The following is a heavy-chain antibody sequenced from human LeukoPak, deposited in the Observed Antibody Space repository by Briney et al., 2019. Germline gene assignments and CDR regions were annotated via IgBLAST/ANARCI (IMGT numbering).Heavy chain of an antibody. D-gene: IGHD6-19*01. V-gene: IGHV1-2*06. Sequence: ASVKVSCKASGYTFTGYYMHWVRQAPGQGLEWMGRINPNSGGTNYAQKFQGRVTMTRDTSISTAYMELSRLRSDDTAVYYCGIVAGIRKNDYWGQGTLVTVSS. J-gene: IGHJ4*02. CDR3: GIVAGIRKNDY. CDR1: GYTFTGYY. CDR2: INPNSGGT.